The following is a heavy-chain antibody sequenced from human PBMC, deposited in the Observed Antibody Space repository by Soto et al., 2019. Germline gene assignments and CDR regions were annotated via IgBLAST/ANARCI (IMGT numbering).Heavy chain of an antibody. CDR3: ASIRIRGYSYRGGFDY. V-gene: IGHV1-69*01. D-gene: IGHD5-18*01. CDR2: IIPIFGTA. Sequence: QVQLVQSGAEVKKPGSSVKVSCKASGGTFSSYAISWVRQAPGQGLEWMGGIIPIFGTANYAQKFQGRVTSTDDESTRTAYMERGRLRSEDTSVYYCASIRIRGYSYRGGFDYWGQGTLVTVSS. J-gene: IGHJ4*02. CDR1: GGTFSSYA.